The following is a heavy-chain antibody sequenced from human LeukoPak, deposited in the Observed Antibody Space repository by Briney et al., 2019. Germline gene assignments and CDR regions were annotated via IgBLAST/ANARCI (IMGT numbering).Heavy chain of an antibody. Sequence: GGSLRLSCAASGFTFSSYAMSWVRQAPGKGLEWVSAISGSGGSTYYADSVKGRFTISSDNSKNTLYLQMNSLRAEDTAVYYCAKDLTSGSYFKAFDIWGQGTMVTVSS. V-gene: IGHV3-23*01. J-gene: IGHJ3*02. D-gene: IGHD1-26*01. CDR2: ISGSGGST. CDR1: GFTFSSYA. CDR3: AKDLTSGSYFKAFDI.